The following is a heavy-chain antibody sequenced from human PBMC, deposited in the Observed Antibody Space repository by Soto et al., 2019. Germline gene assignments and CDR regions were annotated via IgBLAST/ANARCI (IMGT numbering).Heavy chain of an antibody. V-gene: IGHV1-18*01. D-gene: IGHD3-22*01. CDR1: GYTFTSYG. CDR3: ARAVDYYDSSGYYTHEYFQH. CDR2: ISAYNGNT. Sequence: SVKLSCKASGYTFTSYGISWVRQAPGQGLEWMGWISAYNGNTNYAQKIQGRVTMTTDTSTSTAYMELRSLRSDDTAVYYCARAVDYYDSSGYYTHEYFQHWGQGTLVTVSS. J-gene: IGHJ1*01.